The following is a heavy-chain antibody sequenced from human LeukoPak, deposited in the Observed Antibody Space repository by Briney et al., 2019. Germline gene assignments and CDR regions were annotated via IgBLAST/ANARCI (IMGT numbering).Heavy chain of an antibody. D-gene: IGHD3-10*01. Sequence: GGSLRLSCAASGFTFSSYAMSWVRQAPGKGLEWVSGISWNSGSIGYADSVKGRFTISRDNAKNSLYLQMNSLRAEDMALYYCAREVHGSGSYFFDYWGQGTLVTVSS. V-gene: IGHV3-9*03. CDR3: AREVHGSGSYFFDY. CDR1: GFTFSSYA. J-gene: IGHJ4*02. CDR2: ISWNSGSI.